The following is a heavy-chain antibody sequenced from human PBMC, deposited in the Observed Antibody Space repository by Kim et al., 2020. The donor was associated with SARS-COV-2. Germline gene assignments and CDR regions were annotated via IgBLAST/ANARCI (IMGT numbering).Heavy chain of an antibody. CDR3: AREKLDPQYYYYYYGMDV. V-gene: IGHV3-30*07. J-gene: IGHJ6*02. Sequence: KGRLTISRDKSKNTLYLQMNSLRAEDTAVYYCAREKLDPQYYYYYYGMDVWGQGTTVTVSS. D-gene: IGHD3-3*02.